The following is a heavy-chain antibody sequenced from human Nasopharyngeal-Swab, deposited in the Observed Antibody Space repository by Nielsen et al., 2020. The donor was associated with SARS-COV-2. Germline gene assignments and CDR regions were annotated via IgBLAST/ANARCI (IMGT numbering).Heavy chain of an antibody. D-gene: IGHD2-2*01. CDR2: IYHSGSP. J-gene: IGHJ6*02. Sequence: VRQMPGSGLAWVGEIYHSGSPNYNPSLKSRVTISVDKSKNQFSLKLSSVTAADTAVYYCARVLGYCSSTSCYYYYGMDVWGQGTTVTVSS. V-gene: IGHV4/OR15-8*01. CDR3: ARVLGYCSSTSCYYYYGMDV.